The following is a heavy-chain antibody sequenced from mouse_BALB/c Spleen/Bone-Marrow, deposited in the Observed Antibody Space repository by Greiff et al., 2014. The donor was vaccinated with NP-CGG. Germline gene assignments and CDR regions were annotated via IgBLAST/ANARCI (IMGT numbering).Heavy chain of an antibody. CDR3: ARVNYYDYDYFDY. J-gene: IGHJ2*01. D-gene: IGHD2-4*01. CDR2: INPYNDGT. CDR1: GYTFTSYV. Sequence: VQLQQSGPELVKPGASVKMSCKASGYTFTSYVMHWVKQKPGQGLEWIGYINPYNDGTTYNEKFKGKATLTSDKSSSTAYMELSSLTSEDSAVYYCARVNYYDYDYFDYWGQGTTLTVSS. V-gene: IGHV1-14*01.